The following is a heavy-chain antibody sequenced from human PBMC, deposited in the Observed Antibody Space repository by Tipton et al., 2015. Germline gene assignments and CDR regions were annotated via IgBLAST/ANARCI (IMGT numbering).Heavy chain of an antibody. V-gene: IGHV3-21*04. J-gene: IGHJ4*02. CDR2: ISGGSTYI. CDR3: ANPWPVDFWNFDY. Sequence: GSLRLSCSASGFTFSRYAMNWVRQAPGKGLEWVSSISGGSTYIFYADSVKGRFIISRDNAKNSLYLQMNSLRVDDTAMYYCANPWPVDFWNFDYWGQGTLVTVSS. D-gene: IGHD3-3*01. CDR1: GFTFSRYA.